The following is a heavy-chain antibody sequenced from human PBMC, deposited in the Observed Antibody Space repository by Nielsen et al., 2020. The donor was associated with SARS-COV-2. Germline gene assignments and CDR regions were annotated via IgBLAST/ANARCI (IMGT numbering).Heavy chain of an antibody. CDR3: ARGRVTFGGVMGY. Sequence: GESLKISCAASGFTFSSYSMNWVRQAPGKGLEWVSSISSSSSYIYYADSVKGRFTISRDNAKNSLYLQMNSLRAEDTAVYYCARGRVTFGGVMGYWGQGLLVTVSS. D-gene: IGHD3-16*01. CDR1: GFTFSSYS. CDR2: ISSSSSYI. J-gene: IGHJ4*02. V-gene: IGHV3-21*01.